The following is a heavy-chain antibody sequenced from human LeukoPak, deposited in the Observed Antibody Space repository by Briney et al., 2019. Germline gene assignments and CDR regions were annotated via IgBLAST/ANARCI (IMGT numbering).Heavy chain of an antibody. Sequence: GGSLRLSCAASGFTFSSYWMGWVRQAPGKGLEWVANIKQDGSEKYYVDSVKGRFTISRDNAKNSLYLQMNSLRAEDTAVYYCAGRDGIVVVVAAWAFDIWGQGTMVTVSS. V-gene: IGHV3-7*01. D-gene: IGHD2-15*01. CDR2: IKQDGSEK. CDR1: GFTFSSYW. CDR3: AGRDGIVVVVAAWAFDI. J-gene: IGHJ3*02.